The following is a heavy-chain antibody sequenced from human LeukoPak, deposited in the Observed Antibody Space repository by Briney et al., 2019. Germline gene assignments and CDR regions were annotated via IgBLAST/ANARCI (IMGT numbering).Heavy chain of an antibody. CDR2: INPNSGGT. CDR3: ARAGPYYYDSSGSFDI. CDR1: GCTFTGYY. J-gene: IGHJ3*02. D-gene: IGHD3-22*01. Sequence: ASVKVSCKASGCTFTGYYMHWVRQAPGQGLEWMGWINPNSGGTNYAQKFQGWVTMTRDTSISTAYMELSRLRSDDTAVYYCARAGPYYYDSSGSFDIWGQGTMVTVSS. V-gene: IGHV1-2*04.